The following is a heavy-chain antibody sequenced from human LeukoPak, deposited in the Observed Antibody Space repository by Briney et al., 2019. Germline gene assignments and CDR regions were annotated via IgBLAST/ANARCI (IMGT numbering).Heavy chain of an antibody. CDR1: GFTFDDYA. D-gene: IGHD6-19*01. CDR2: ISWYSGSI. V-gene: IGHV3-9*01. Sequence: GGSLRLSCAASGFTFDDYAMHWVRPAPGKGLEWVSGISWYSGSIGYADSVKGRFTISRDNDKNSLYLQINSLRAEDTALYYGAKVVGYSSGWYDYWGQGTLVSVSS. J-gene: IGHJ4*02. CDR3: AKVVGYSSGWYDY.